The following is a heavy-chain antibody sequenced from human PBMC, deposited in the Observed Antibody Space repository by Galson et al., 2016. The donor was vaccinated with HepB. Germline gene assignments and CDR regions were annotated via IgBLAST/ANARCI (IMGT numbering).Heavy chain of an antibody. D-gene: IGHD1-7*01. J-gene: IGHJ6*02. CDR3: ARDRYWNYGPYYYAMDV. V-gene: IGHV3-21*01. CDR1: GFTFSTYA. Sequence: SLRLSCAASGFTFSTYAMNWVRQAPGKGLQWVSYISSSSAFIYYADSVKGRFTVSRDSAKNSLYLQMNSLRAEDTAVYYCARDRYWNYGPYYYAMDVWGQGTTGTVSS. CDR2: ISSSSAFI.